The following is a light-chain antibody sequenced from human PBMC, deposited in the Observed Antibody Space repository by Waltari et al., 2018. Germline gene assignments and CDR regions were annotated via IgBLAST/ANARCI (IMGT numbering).Light chain of an antibody. Sequence: QPALTQTSPASGTPAQSITLSCTSPTRASAATHLVPWYQPHPGEAPKLLICEVFKRPSDISSRFSGSKSGSTASLTISGLQPEDEGDYYCCSYAGRGTYVFGSGTKVTVL. CDR2: EVF. V-gene: IGLV2-23*02. CDR1: TRASAATHL. CDR3: CSYAGRGTYV. J-gene: IGLJ1*01.